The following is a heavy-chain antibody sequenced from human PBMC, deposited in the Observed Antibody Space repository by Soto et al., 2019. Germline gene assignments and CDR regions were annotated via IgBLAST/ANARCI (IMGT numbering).Heavy chain of an antibody. J-gene: IGHJ5*02. Sequence: QVQLVQSGAEVKKPGTSVKVSCKASGYTFRSYAMDWVRQAPEQRLEWMGRINAANDNTKYSQKFQGRVTITRDTSASIVFMELSSLRSEDTAVYYCAREGPGGFDPWGQGTLVTVSS. CDR2: INAANDNT. V-gene: IGHV1-3*01. CDR1: GYTFRSYA. CDR3: AREGPGGFDP.